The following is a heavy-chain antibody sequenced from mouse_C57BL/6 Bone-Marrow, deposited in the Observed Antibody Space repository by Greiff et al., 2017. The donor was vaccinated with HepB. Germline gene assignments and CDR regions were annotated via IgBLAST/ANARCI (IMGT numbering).Heavy chain of an antibody. J-gene: IGHJ2*01. CDR3: ARMGGFDY. CDR2: INPSTGGT. CDR1: GYSFTGYY. V-gene: IGHV1-42*01. Sequence: VQLQQSGPELVKPGASVKISCKASGYSFTGYYMNWVKQSPEKSLEWIGEINPSTGGTTYNQKFKANATLTVDKSSSTAYMQLKSLTSEDSAVYYWARMGGFDYWGQGTTLTVSS.